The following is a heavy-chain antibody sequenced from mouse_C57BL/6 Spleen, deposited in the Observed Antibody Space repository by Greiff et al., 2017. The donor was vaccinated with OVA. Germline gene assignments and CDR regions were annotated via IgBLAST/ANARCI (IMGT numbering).Heavy chain of an antibody. D-gene: IGHD2-3*01. Sequence: EVKLMESGEGLVKPGGSLKLSCAASGFTFSSYAMSWVRQTPEKRLEWVAYISSGGDYIYYADTVKGRFTISRDNARNTLYLEMSSLKSEDTPMYYCTRDGPFDYWGQGTTLTVSS. V-gene: IGHV5-9-1*02. CDR3: TRDGPFDY. CDR1: GFTFSSYA. CDR2: ISSGGDYI. J-gene: IGHJ2*01.